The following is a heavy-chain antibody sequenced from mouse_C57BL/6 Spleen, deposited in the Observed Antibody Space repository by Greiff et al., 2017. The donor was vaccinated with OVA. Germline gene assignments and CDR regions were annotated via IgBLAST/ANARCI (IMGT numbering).Heavy chain of an antibody. CDR3: ARRGYSFDY. CDR2: IDPSDSYT. Sequence: QVQLQQPGAELVKPGASVKLSCKASGYTFTSYWMQWVKQRPGQGLEWIGEIDPSDSYTTSNQKFKGKATLTVDTSSSTAYMQLSSLTSEDSAVYYCARRGYSFDYWGQGTTLTVSS. J-gene: IGHJ2*01. V-gene: IGHV1-50*01. CDR1: GYTFTSYW.